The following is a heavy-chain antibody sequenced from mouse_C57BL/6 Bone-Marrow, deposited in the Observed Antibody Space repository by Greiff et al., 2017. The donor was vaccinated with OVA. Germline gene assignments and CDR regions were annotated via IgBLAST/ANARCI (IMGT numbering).Heavy chain of an antibody. CDR3: ARSTGWAWFAY. D-gene: IGHD1-2*01. CDR1: GYTFTNYW. Sequence: QVQLQQSGAELVRPGTSVKMSCKASGYTFTNYWIGWAKQRPGHGLEWIGDIYPGGGYTNYNEKFKGKATLTADKSSSTAYMQFSSLTSEDSAVYYGARSTGWAWFAYWGQGTLVTVSA. CDR2: IYPGGGYT. J-gene: IGHJ3*01. V-gene: IGHV1-63*01.